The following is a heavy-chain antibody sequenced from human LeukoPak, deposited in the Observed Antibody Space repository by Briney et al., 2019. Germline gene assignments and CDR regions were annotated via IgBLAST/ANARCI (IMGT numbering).Heavy chain of an antibody. V-gene: IGHV1-2*02. CDR1: GYTFTGYY. J-gene: IGHJ3*02. CDR3: ARGVVATIGDAFDI. Sequence: ASVKVSCKASGYTFTGYYMHWVRQAPGQGVEWMGWINPNSGGTNYAQKFQGRVTMTRDTSISTAYMELSRLRSDDTAVYYCARGVVATIGDAFDIWGQGTMVTVSS. D-gene: IGHD5-12*01. CDR2: INPNSGGT.